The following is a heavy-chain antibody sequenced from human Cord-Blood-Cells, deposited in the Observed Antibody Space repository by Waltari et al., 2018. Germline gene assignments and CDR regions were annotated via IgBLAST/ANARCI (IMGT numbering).Heavy chain of an antibody. CDR1: GYSISSGYY. D-gene: IGHD3-16*01. CDR3: ARDYRRGGVRWFDP. J-gene: IGHJ5*02. Sequence: QVQLQESGPGLVKPSETLSLTCAVSGYSISSGYYWGWIRQPPGKGLEWIGSIYHSGSTYYNPSLKSRVTTSVDTSKNQFSLKLSSVTAADTAVYYCARDYRRGGVRWFDPWGQGTLVTVSS. CDR2: IYHSGST. V-gene: IGHV4-38-2*02.